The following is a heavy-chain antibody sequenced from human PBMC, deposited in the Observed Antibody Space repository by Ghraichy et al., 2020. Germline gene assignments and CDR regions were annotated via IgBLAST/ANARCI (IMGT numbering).Heavy chain of an antibody. V-gene: IGHV4-4*07. Sequence: SETLSLTCSVSGGSISNYYWTWIRQPAGQGMEWIGRVYSSVSTNYNPSLKSRVTMSVEKSKNQFSLNLSFVTAADTAVYYCARGDGTNSGGDYYNGLHVWLLGTAVPV. CDR3: ARGDGTNSGGDYYNGLHV. CDR1: GGSISNYY. J-gene: IGHJ6*02. CDR2: VYSSVST. D-gene: IGHD3-16*01.